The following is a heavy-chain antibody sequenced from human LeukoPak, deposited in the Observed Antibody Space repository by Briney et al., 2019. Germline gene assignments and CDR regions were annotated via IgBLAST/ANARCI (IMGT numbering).Heavy chain of an antibody. J-gene: IGHJ4*02. V-gene: IGHV4-59*08. CDR1: GSSISNYY. Sequence: SETLSLTCTVSGSSISNYYWSWIRQPPTKGLEWIGYIYYSGSTNYNPSLKSRVTISVDTSKNQFSLKLSSVTAADTAVFYCARHSLSGYNHFFDSWGQGTLVTVSS. D-gene: IGHD3-22*01. CDR3: ARHSLSGYNHFFDS. CDR2: IYYSGST.